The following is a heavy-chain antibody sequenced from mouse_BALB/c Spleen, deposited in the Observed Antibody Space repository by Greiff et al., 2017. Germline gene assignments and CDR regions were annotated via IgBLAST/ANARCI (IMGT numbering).Heavy chain of an antibody. CDR3: ASEGLYAMDY. D-gene: IGHD3-1*01. J-gene: IGHJ4*01. V-gene: IGHV3-6*02. CDR1: GYSITSGYY. CDR2: ISYDGSN. Sequence: EVKLQESGPGLVKPSQSLSLTCSVTGYSITSGYYWNWIRQFPGNKLEWMGYISYDGSNNYNPSLKNRISITRDTSKNQFFLKLNSVTTEDTATYYCASEGLYAMDYWGQGTSVTVSS.